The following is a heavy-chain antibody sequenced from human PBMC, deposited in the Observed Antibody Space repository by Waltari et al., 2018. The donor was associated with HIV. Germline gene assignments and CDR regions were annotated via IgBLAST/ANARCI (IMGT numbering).Heavy chain of an antibody. CDR1: GFTFRNYV. V-gene: IGHV3-23*04. D-gene: IGHD6-13*01. J-gene: IGHJ3*02. Sequence: EVQLVASGGGLVQPGGSLRLSCAASGFTFRNYVMCWVRQAPGKGLEWVSTISGSGSSTYYADSVKGRFTISRDKSRNTLYLQMNSLRAEDTAVYYCAKDYAAAGRDDTFDIWGQGTMVTVSS. CDR2: ISGSGSST. CDR3: AKDYAAAGRDDTFDI.